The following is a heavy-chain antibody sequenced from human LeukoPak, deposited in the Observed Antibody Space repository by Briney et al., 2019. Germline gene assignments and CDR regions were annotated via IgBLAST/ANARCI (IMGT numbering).Heavy chain of an antibody. V-gene: IGHV1-2*02. D-gene: IGHD2-2*01. J-gene: IGHJ4*02. CDR2: INPNDGDT. Sequence: GESLKISCKGSGYSFTSYYMHWVRQAPGQGFEWMGWINPNDGDTNYAQKFQGRVTMTRDTSISTAHMEVSRLRSDDTAVYHCARANFLYCSSTTCLFDYWGQGTLVTVSS. CDR1: GYSFTSYY. CDR3: ARANFLYCSSTTCLFDY.